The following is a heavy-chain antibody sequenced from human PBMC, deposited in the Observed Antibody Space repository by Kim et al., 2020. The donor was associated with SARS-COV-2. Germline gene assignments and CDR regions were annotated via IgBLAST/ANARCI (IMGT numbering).Heavy chain of an antibody. CDR3: ARTKQWLGAFDI. Sequence: ASVKVSCKASGYTFTSYAMHWVRQAPGQRLEWMGWINAGNGNTKYSQKFQGRVTITRDTSASTAYMELSSLRSEDTAVYYCARTKQWLGAFDIWGQGTMVTVSS. D-gene: IGHD6-19*01. CDR1: GYTFTSYA. J-gene: IGHJ3*02. CDR2: INAGNGNT. V-gene: IGHV1-3*01.